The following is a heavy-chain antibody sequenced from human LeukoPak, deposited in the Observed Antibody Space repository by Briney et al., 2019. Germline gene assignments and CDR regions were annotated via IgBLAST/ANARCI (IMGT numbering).Heavy chain of an antibody. J-gene: IGHJ4*02. CDR3: ARETGKFDY. CDR1: GLPIGDFA. CDR2: ISGDGVST. V-gene: IGHV3-43*02. Sequence: GGSLRLSCVASGLPIGDFAMHWVRQAPGQGLEWVSLISGDGVSTFFTDSVKGRFSISRDNSKNSLFLEMSSLRTEDTAMYYCARETGKFDYWGQGTLVAVSS.